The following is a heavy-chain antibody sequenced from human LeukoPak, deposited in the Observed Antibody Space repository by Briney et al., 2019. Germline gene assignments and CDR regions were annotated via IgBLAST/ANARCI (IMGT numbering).Heavy chain of an antibody. V-gene: IGHV3-9*03. D-gene: IGHD6-19*01. Sequence: SLRLSCAASGFTFDDYPMLCLRGAPGKGLEGVSGISWNSGSIGYADSVKGRFTISRDNAKNSLYLQMNSLRAEDMAWYYCAKDLGSSGWYPGFDYWGQGTLVTVSS. CDR2: ISWNSGSI. CDR1: GFTFDDYP. J-gene: IGHJ4*02. CDR3: AKDLGSSGWYPGFDY.